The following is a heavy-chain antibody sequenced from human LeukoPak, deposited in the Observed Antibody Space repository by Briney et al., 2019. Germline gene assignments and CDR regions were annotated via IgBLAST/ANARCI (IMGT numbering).Heavy chain of an antibody. CDR3: ARDGGSSWYPYWYFDL. CDR1: GFTFRDYY. D-gene: IGHD6-13*01. CDR2: IYSGGST. Sequence: GGSLRLSCAASGFTFRDYYMSWVRHAPGKGLEWVSVIYSGGSTYYADSVKGRFTISRDNSKNTLYLQMNSLRAEDTAVYYCARDGGSSWYPYWYFDLWGRGTLVTVSS. V-gene: IGHV3-53*01. J-gene: IGHJ2*01.